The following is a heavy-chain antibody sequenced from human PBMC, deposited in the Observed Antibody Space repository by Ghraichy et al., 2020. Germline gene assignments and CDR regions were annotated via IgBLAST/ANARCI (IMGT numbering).Heavy chain of an antibody. CDR2: VKEDGSEK. CDR1: GFTLSTYW. V-gene: IGHV3-7*01. CDR3: VRNGAYYDLAE. Sequence: GESLRLSCAASGFTLSTYWMTWVRQAPGKGLEWVASVKEDGSEKYYVDSAKGRFTISRDNAKNPLYLQMNSLRGEDTAVYYCVRNGAYYDLAEWGQGTLVTVSS. J-gene: IGHJ4*02. D-gene: IGHD3-3*01.